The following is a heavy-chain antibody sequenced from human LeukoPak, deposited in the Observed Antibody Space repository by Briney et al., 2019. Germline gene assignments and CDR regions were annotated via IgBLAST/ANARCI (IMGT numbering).Heavy chain of an antibody. Sequence: GGSLRLSCAASGFTFRDYWMHWVRQAPGKGLEWVSRVDSDGSGTVYPDSVKGRFTISRDNGKNMLSLQMNSLRVDDTAVYFCARGPVGLSALDAWGQGILVTVSP. CDR3: ARGPVGLSALDA. D-gene: IGHD2-15*01. V-gene: IGHV3-74*01. CDR1: GFTFRDYW. CDR2: VDSDGSGT. J-gene: IGHJ5*02.